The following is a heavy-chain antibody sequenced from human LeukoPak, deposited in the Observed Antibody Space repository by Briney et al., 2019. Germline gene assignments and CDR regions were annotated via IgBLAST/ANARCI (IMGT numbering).Heavy chain of an antibody. V-gene: IGHV4-39*01. Sequence: SETLSLTCTVSGGSISSSSYYWGWIRQPPGKGLEWIGSIYYSGSTYYNPSLKSRVTISVDTSKNQFSLKLSSVTAADTAVYYCARGDPSSGWYLFDPWGQGTLVTVSS. CDR1: GGSISSSSYY. J-gene: IGHJ5*02. CDR3: ARGDPSSGWYLFDP. D-gene: IGHD6-19*01. CDR2: IYYSGST.